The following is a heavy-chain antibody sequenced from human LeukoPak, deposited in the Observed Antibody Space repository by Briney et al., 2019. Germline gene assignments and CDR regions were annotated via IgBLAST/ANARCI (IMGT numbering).Heavy chain of an antibody. CDR3: ARDSIHSYGYSLDY. J-gene: IGHJ4*02. CDR1: GGSFSGYY. D-gene: IGHD5-18*01. Sequence: SETLSLTCAVYGGSFSGYYWSWIRQPPGKGLEWIGYIYYSGSTNYNPSLKSRVTISVDTSKNQFSLKLSSVTAADTAVYYCARDSIHSYGYSLDYWGQGTLVTVSS. V-gene: IGHV4-59*01. CDR2: IYYSGST.